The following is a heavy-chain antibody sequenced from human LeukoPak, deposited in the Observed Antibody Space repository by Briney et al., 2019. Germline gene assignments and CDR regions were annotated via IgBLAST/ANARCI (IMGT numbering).Heavy chain of an antibody. CDR3: ARDLVGGWSCDH. CDR1: GFTFTSHG. V-gene: IGHV3-30*02. CDR2: IGNDGRDI. J-gene: IGHJ4*02. Sequence: PGGSLRLPCIVSGFTFTSHGMHWVRQAPGKGLEWVAYIGNDGRDIYYADSLRGRFTISRDDSKNTVHLQMSSLKVEDTALYYCARDLVGGWSCDHWGQGSLVAVSS. D-gene: IGHD3-16*01.